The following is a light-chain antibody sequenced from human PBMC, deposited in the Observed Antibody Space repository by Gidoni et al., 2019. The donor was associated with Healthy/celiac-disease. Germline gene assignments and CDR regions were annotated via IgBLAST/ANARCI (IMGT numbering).Light chain of an antibody. CDR3: QQYGSSRTWT. CDR1: QSVSRSY. CDR2: GAS. J-gene: IGKJ1*01. V-gene: IGKV3-20*01. Sequence: EIVLTQSTGTLSVSPGERATRSCRASQSVSRSYLAWYQQKPGQAPMLLICGASSRATGIPDSVSGSGSVTDFTLTISRLEPEDFAVYYCQQYGSSRTWTFGQGTKVEIK.